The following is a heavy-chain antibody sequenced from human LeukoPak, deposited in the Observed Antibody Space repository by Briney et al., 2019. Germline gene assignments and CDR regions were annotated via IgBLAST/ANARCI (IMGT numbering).Heavy chain of an antibody. D-gene: IGHD6-6*01. CDR1: GFTFSSYW. Sequence: PGGSLRLSCAASGFTFSSYWMSWVRQAPGKGLEWVANIKQDGSEKYYVDSVKGRFTISRDNAKNSLYLQMNSLRAEDTAVYYCARGRKKGIAARYYYYGMDVWGQGTTVTASS. J-gene: IGHJ6*02. CDR3: ARGRKKGIAARYYYYGMDV. CDR2: IKQDGSEK. V-gene: IGHV3-7*01.